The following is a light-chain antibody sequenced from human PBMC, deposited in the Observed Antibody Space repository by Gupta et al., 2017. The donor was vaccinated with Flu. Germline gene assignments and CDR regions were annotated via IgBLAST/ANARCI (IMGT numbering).Light chain of an antibody. CDR3: SSYTSSKTWV. CDR1: SSDVGGYNY. Sequence: QSALTQPASVSGSPGQSITISCTGTSSDVGGYNYVSWYQQHPGKAPKLMIYDVTNRPSGVSNRFSGSQAGTTASLTISGLQAEDDAYYYCSSYTSSKTWVFGGGTKLTVL. J-gene: IGLJ3*02. V-gene: IGLV2-14*03. CDR2: DVT.